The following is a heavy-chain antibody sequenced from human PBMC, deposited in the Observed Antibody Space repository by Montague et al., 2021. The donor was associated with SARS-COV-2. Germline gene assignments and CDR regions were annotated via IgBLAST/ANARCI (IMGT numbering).Heavy chain of an antibody. CDR2: IYYTASS. Sequence: SETLSLTCTVSGGSISSSSYYWVRIRQPPGKGLEWIVSIYYTASSYSNPSLKIPVTISVDTYKIQFSLKLSSVTAADTAVYYCARDTRIAMLVVVTRYGLDVWGQGTTVTVSS. CDR3: ARDTRIAMLVVVTRYGLDV. V-gene: IGHV4-39*07. CDR1: GGSISSSSYY. D-gene: IGHD3-22*01. J-gene: IGHJ6*02.